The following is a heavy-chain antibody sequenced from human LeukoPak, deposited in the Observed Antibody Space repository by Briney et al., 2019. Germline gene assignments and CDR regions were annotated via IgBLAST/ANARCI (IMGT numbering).Heavy chain of an antibody. V-gene: IGHV3-11*01. CDR1: GFTFSDYY. Sequence: GGSLRLSCAASGFTFSDYYMSWIRQAPGKGLEWISYISSSGSTIYYADSVKGRFTISRDNAKNSLYLQMNSLRAEDTAVYYCARGHRYSSSWYSYGMDVWGQGTTVTVSS. D-gene: IGHD6-13*01. J-gene: IGHJ6*02. CDR3: ARGHRYSSSWYSYGMDV. CDR2: ISSSGSTI.